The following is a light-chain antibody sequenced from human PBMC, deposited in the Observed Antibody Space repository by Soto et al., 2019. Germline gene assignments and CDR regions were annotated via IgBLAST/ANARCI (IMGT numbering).Light chain of an antibody. Sequence: QSALTQPASVSGTPGQSITISCTGSNSDVGIYDFVSWYQHHPGRAPKLIVSEVSHRPSGVSNRFSGSKSGNTASLTISGLQAEDEADYYCCAYAGSGTVVFGGGTKLTVL. J-gene: IGLJ3*02. CDR1: NSDVGIYDF. V-gene: IGLV2-23*02. CDR3: CAYAGSGTVV. CDR2: EVS.